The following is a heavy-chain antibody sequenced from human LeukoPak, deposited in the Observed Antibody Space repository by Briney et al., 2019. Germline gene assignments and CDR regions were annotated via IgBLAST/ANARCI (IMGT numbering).Heavy chain of an antibody. V-gene: IGHV3-53*01. Sequence: GGSLRLSCAASGFTVSSNYMSWVRQAPGKGLEWVPVIYSGGSTYYADSVKGRFTISRDNSKNTLYLQMNSLRAEDTAVYYCARDRDSYGSGSSASYWGQGTLVTVSS. CDR3: ARDRDSYGSGSSASY. D-gene: IGHD3-10*01. J-gene: IGHJ4*02. CDR2: IYSGGST. CDR1: GFTVSSNY.